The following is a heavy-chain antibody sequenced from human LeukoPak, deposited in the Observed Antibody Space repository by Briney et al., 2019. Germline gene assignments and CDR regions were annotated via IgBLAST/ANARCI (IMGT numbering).Heavy chain of an antibody. J-gene: IGHJ3*02. CDR1: GFTFSSYS. D-gene: IGHD3-22*01. CDR3: ARDDVPEYYYDSRGPNDAFDI. Sequence: PGGSLRLSCAASGFTFSSYSMNWVRQAPGKGLEWVSSISSSSSYIYYADSVKGRFTISRDNAKNSLYLQMNSLRAEDTAVYYCARDDVPEYYYDSRGPNDAFDIWGQGTMVTVSS. CDR2: ISSSSSYI. V-gene: IGHV3-21*01.